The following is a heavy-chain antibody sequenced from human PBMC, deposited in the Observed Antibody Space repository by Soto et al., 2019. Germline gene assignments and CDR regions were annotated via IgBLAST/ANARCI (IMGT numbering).Heavy chain of an antibody. J-gene: IGHJ5*02. D-gene: IGHD5-18*01. Sequence: SETLSLTCTVSGGSISSGDYYWSWIRQPPGKGLEWIGYIYYSGSTYYNPSLKSRVTISVDTSKNQFSLKLSSVTAADTAVYYCARGEQKGSGYSYGYNWFDPWGQGTLVTVSS. CDR2: IYYSGST. V-gene: IGHV4-30-4*01. CDR3: ARGEQKGSGYSYGYNWFDP. CDR1: GGSISSGDYY.